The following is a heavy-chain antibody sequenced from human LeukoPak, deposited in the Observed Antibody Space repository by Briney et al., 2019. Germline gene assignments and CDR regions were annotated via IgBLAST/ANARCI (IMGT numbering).Heavy chain of an antibody. CDR2: IHSRGDT. J-gene: IGHJ4*02. D-gene: IGHD6-13*01. V-gene: IGHV3-66*01. CDR1: GFTFTKFW. Sequence: QSGVSLRLSCEASGFTFTKFWMSWVRQAPGKGLEWVSVIHSRGDTYYADSVKGRFIISRDNSKNTVYLQIYRLRAEDTAIYYCARDRWFGSSLAHDYWGQGTLVTVSS. CDR3: ARDRWFGSSLAHDY.